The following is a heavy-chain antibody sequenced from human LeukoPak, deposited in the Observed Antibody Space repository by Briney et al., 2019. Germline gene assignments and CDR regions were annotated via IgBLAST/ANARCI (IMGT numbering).Heavy chain of an antibody. CDR3: ARWPALGYCSGGSCYPPAIYYYYMDV. CDR2: ISAYNGNT. Sequence: VASVKVSCKASGYTFTSYGISWVRQAPGQGLEWMGWISAYNGNTNYAQKLQGRVTMTTDTSTSTAYMELRSLRSDDTAVYYCARWPALGYCSGGSCYPPAIYYYYMDVWGKGTTVTVSS. J-gene: IGHJ6*03. V-gene: IGHV1-18*01. D-gene: IGHD2-15*01. CDR1: GYTFTSYG.